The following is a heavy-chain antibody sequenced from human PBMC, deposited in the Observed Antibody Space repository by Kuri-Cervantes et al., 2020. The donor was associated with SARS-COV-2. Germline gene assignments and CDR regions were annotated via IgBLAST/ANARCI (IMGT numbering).Heavy chain of an antibody. J-gene: IGHJ4*02. V-gene: IGHV3-74*01. CDR3: AKTPIVVVIAITYYFDY. CDR1: GFTFSNYW. Sequence: GESLKISCAASGFTFSNYWMHWVRQGPGKGLVWVSRINSDGSSTSYADSVKGRFTISRDNAKNTLYLQMNSLRAEDTAVYYCAKTPIVVVIAITYYFDYWGQGTLVTISS. CDR2: INSDGSST. D-gene: IGHD2-21*01.